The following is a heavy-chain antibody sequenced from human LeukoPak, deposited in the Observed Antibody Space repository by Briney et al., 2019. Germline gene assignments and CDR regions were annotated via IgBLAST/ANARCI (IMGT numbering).Heavy chain of an antibody. V-gene: IGHV1-18*01. Sequence: ASVKVSCKASGYTFTSYGISSVRQAPGQGLEWMGWISAYNGNTNYAQKLQGRVTMTTDTSTSTAYMELRSLRSDDTAVYYCARDRPDCSGGSCYNYWGQGTLVTVSS. CDR2: ISAYNGNT. D-gene: IGHD2-15*01. CDR3: ARDRPDCSGGSCYNY. CDR1: GYTFTSYG. J-gene: IGHJ4*02.